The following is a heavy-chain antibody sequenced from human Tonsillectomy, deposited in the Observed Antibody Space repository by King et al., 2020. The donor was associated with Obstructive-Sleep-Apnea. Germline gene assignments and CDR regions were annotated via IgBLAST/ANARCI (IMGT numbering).Heavy chain of an antibody. J-gene: IGHJ4*02. Sequence: VQLQESGPGLVKPSETLSLTCTVSGGSISSYYWSWIRQPPGKGLEWIGYIYYSGSTNYKPSLKSRVTISVDTSKNQFSLKLSSVTAADTAVYYCARLHLIYYYDFWSGHPDRRPTKGSFDYWGQGTLVTVSS. CDR3: ARLHLIYYYDFWSGHPDRRPTKGSFDY. V-gene: IGHV4-59*08. CDR1: GGSISSYY. CDR2: IYYSGST. D-gene: IGHD3-3*01.